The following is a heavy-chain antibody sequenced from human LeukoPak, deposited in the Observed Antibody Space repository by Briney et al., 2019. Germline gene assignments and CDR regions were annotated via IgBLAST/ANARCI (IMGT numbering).Heavy chain of an antibody. V-gene: IGHV3-20*04. J-gene: IGHJ6*03. CDR2: INWNGGST. CDR1: GFTFDDYG. Sequence: SGGSLRLSCAASGFTFDDYGMSWVRQAPGKGLEWVSGINWNGGSTGYADSVKGRFTISRDNTKNSLYLQMNSLRAEDTALYYCARIGQAQLRYFDWNYYYYYMDVWGKGTTVTVSS. CDR3: ARIGQAQLRYFDWNYYYYYMDV. D-gene: IGHD3-9*01.